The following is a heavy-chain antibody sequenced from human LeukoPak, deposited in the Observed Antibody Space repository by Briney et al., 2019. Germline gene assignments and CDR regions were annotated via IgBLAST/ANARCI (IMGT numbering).Heavy chain of an antibody. Sequence: SETLSLTCSVSGGSITVYYWSWIRQSLGKGLEWIGSISYSGSTNYNPSLKSRVTISIDTSKNRFSLKVSSVIAADTAMYYCARGGSRSYTSSTLDYWGQGTLVTVSS. J-gene: IGHJ4*02. CDR1: GGSITVYY. D-gene: IGHD6-6*01. V-gene: IGHV4-59*12. CDR3: ARGGSRSYTSSTLDY. CDR2: ISYSGST.